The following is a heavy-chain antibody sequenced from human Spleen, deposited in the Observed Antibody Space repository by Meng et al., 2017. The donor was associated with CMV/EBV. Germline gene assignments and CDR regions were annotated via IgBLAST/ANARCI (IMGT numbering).Heavy chain of an antibody. CDR3: ARDAGTIAVSGIGDY. Sequence: ASVKVSCKAYGYIFTKYGVNWMRQAPGQGPEWMGWISAYNGDTMYAPKVQGRVTMTTDTSTSTAYMELRGLRSDDTAVYYCARDAGTIAVSGIGDYWGQGTLVTVSS. D-gene: IGHD6-19*01. V-gene: IGHV1-18*01. CDR1: GYIFTKYG. CDR2: ISAYNGDT. J-gene: IGHJ4*02.